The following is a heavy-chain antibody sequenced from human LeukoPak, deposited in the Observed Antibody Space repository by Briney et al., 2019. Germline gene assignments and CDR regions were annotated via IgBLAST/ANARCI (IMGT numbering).Heavy chain of an antibody. CDR3: ARGGSYSPAQIYGMDV. J-gene: IGHJ6*04. CDR1: GFTFSSYW. V-gene: IGHV3-74*01. Sequence: GGSLRLSCAASGFTFSSYWMHWARQAPGKGLVWVSRINSDGSSTSYADSVKGRFTISRDNAKNTLYLQMNSLRAEDTAVYYCARGGSYSPAQIYGMDVWGKGTTVTVSS. CDR2: INSDGSST. D-gene: IGHD2-15*01.